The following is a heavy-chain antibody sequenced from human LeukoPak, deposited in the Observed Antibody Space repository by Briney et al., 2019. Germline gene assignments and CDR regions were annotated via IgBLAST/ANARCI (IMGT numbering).Heavy chain of an antibody. D-gene: IGHD3-3*01. V-gene: IGHV6-1*01. CDR1: GDSVSSNSAA. CDR2: TYYRSKWYN. CDR3: ARGREVLRFLEWLPKDNWFDR. Sequence: SQTLSLTCAISGDSVSSNSAAWNWIRQSPSRGLEWLGRTYYRSKWYNDYAVSVKSRITINPDTSKNQFSLQLNSVTPEDTAVYYCARGREVLRFLEWLPKDNWFDRWGQGTLVTVSS. J-gene: IGHJ5*02.